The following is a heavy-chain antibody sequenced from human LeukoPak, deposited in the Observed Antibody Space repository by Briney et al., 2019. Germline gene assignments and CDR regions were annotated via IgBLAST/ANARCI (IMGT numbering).Heavy chain of an antibody. CDR2: IYTTGST. Sequence: PSQTLSLTCTVSGVSIANTFYYWHWLRQPAGKGLEWIGRIYTTGSTDHNPSLKSQVTISLDTARNQFSLKLSSVPAADTAVYYCARRQDGHDYWGQGTLVTVSS. V-gene: IGHV4-61*02. CDR3: ARRQDGHDY. CDR1: GVSIANTFYY. J-gene: IGHJ4*02.